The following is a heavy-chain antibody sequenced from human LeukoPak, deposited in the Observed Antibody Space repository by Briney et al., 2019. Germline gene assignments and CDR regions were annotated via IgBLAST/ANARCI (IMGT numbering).Heavy chain of an antibody. CDR1: GYTFTIYG. Sequence: SVKVSCKASGYTFTIYGISWVRQTPGQGLEWMGGIIPIFGTANYAQKFQGRVTITADESTSTAYMELSSLRSEDTAVYYCARGSWTSIAVAGPFDYWGQGTLVTVSS. CDR2: IIPIFGTA. CDR3: ARGSWTSIAVAGPFDY. J-gene: IGHJ4*02. V-gene: IGHV1-69*13. D-gene: IGHD6-19*01.